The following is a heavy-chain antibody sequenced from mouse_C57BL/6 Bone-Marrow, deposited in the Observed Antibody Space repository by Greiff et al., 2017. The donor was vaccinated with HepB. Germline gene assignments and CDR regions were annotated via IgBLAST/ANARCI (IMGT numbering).Heavy chain of an antibody. CDR2: IDPETGGT. CDR3: TRGLRRIFDY. J-gene: IGHJ2*01. D-gene: IGHD2-4*01. Sequence: VQLQQSGAELVRPGASVTLSCKASGYTFTDYEMHWVKQTPVHGLEWIGAIDPETGGTAYNQKFKGKAILTADKSSSTAYMELRSLTSEDSAVYYCTRGLRRIFDYWGQGTTLTDSS. V-gene: IGHV1-15*01. CDR1: GYTFTDYE.